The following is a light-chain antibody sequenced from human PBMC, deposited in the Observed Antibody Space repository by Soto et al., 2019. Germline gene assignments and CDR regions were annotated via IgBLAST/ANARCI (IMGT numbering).Light chain of an antibody. V-gene: IGKV1D-16*01. CDR2: AAS. CDR1: QGIRFY. Sequence: DIQMTQSPSSVSASVGDRVTITCRASQGIRFYLAWYQHKPDKAPKSLIYAASNLQSGVPSRFSGSGYGTEFTLTISSLQPEDFATYYCQQYNSYSRTFGGGTKVEIK. CDR3: QQYNSYSRT. J-gene: IGKJ4*01.